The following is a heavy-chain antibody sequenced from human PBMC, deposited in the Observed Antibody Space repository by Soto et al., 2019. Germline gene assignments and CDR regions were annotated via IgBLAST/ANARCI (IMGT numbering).Heavy chain of an antibody. Sequence: PGESLKISCKGSGYSFTSYWISWVRQMPGKGLEWMGRIDPSDSYTNYSPSFQGHDTISADKSISTAYLQWSSLKASDTAMYYCARYPHAHNRDGYNWGYYYYGMDVWGQGTTVTVSS. CDR2: IDPSDSYT. CDR1: GYSFTSYW. CDR3: ARYPHAHNRDGYNWGYYYYGMDV. D-gene: IGHD5-12*01. V-gene: IGHV5-10-1*01. J-gene: IGHJ6*02.